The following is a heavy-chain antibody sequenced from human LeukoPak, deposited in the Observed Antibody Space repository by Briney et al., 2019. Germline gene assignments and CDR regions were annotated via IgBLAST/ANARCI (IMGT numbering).Heavy chain of an antibody. D-gene: IGHD6-13*01. CDR3: TTPAAGPRAEYSQY. CDR1: GFTFSIYS. CDR2: ISPDAGYI. V-gene: IGHV3-21*01. Sequence: GGSLRLSCAASGFTFSIYSMNWVRQAPGKGLEWVSSISPDAGYIYYADSLKGRFTVSRDNAKNSLYLQMNSLAVEDTAVYYCTTPAAGPRAEYSQYWGQGTLVTVSP. J-gene: IGHJ1*01.